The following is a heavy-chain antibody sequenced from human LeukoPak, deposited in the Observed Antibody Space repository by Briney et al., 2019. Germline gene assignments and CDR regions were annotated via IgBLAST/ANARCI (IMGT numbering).Heavy chain of an antibody. Sequence: PSETVSLTCTVSGGSINSFNYYWGWIRQPPGKGLEWIGSIYYSGSTYYAPALKSRVTISVDTSKNQLSLKLKSVTAADTAAYYCTRLDWGSRGSGSFDYWGQGSLVIVSS. D-gene: IGHD7-27*01. J-gene: IGHJ4*02. CDR2: IYYSGST. CDR3: TRLDWGSRGSGSFDY. V-gene: IGHV4-39*01. CDR1: GGSINSFNYY.